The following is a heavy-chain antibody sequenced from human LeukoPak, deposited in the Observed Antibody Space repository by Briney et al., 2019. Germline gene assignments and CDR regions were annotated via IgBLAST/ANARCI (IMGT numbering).Heavy chain of an antibody. Sequence: SSETLSLTCTVSGGSISSSSYYWGWIRQPPGKGLEWIGSIYYSGSTYYNPSLKSRVTISVDTSKNQFSLKLSSVTAADTAVYYCARDFLEDTQWGQGTLVTVSS. V-gene: IGHV4-39*02. CDR3: ARDFLEDTQ. D-gene: IGHD2-15*01. CDR2: IYYSGST. J-gene: IGHJ4*02. CDR1: GGSISSSSYY.